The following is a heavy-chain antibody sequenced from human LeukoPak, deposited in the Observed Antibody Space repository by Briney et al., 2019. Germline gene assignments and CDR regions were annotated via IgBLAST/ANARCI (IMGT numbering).Heavy chain of an antibody. CDR1: GGSISSSSYY. D-gene: IGHD2-2*01. CDR3: AIQQPASDL. V-gene: IGHV4-39*01. J-gene: IGHJ2*01. Sequence: SETLSLTCTVSGGSISSSSYYWGWIRQPPGKGLEWIGSIYYSGSTYYNPSLKSRVTISVDTSKNQFSLKLSSVTAADTAVYYCAIQQPASDLWGRGTLVTVSS. CDR2: IYYSGST.